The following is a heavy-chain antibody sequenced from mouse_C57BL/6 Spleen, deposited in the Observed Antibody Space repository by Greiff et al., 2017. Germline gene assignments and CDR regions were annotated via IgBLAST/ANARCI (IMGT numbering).Heavy chain of an antibody. J-gene: IGHJ4*01. CDR3: ARWLPNYYAMDY. Sequence: VQLQQSGPELVKPGASVKISCKASGYSFTSYYIHWVKQRPGQGLEWIGWIYPGSGNTKYNEKFKGKATLTADTSSSTAYMQLSSLTSEDSAVYYCARWLPNYYAMDYWGQGTSVTVSS. D-gene: IGHD2-2*01. CDR2: IYPGSGNT. V-gene: IGHV1-66*01. CDR1: GYSFTSYY.